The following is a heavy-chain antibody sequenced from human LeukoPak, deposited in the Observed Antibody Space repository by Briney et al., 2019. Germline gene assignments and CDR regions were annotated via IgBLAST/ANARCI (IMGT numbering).Heavy chain of an antibody. CDR1: GFTFSDYF. J-gene: IGHJ4*02. Sequence: PGGSLRPSCAASGFTFSDYFMSWVRQAPGKGPEWVANIKQDGSEKQYLDAVKGRFTISRDNAKNLLYLEMHSLRVEDTAVYYCATNLGGRVDNSPFRPFDCWGQGKLVTVSS. D-gene: IGHD2/OR15-2a*01. CDR2: IKQDGSEK. V-gene: IGHV3-7*01. CDR3: ATNLGGRVDNSPFRPFDC.